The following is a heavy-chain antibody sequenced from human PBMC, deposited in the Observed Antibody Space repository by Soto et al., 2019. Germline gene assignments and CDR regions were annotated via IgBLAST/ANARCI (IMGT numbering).Heavy chain of an antibody. CDR3: VCVLAYNWFDP. D-gene: IGHD6-6*01. CDR2: INSDGSST. CDR1: GFTFSSYW. J-gene: IGHJ5*02. Sequence: EVQLVESGGGLVQPEGSLRLSCAASGFTFSSYWMHWVRQAPGKGLVWVSRINSDGSSTSYADSVKGRFTISRDNAKNTLYLQMNSLRAEDTAVYYCVCVLAYNWFDPWGQGTLVTVSS. V-gene: IGHV3-74*01.